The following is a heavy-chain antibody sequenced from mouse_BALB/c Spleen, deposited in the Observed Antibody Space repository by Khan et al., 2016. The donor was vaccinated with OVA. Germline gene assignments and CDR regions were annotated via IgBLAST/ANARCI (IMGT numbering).Heavy chain of an antibody. V-gene: IGHV1S81*02. CDR1: GYTFTSYY. D-gene: IGHD3-1*01. CDR2: IIPSNGDT. J-gene: IGHJ3*02. Sequence: QVQLQQPGAELVKPGASVKLSCKASGYTFTSYYIYWVKQRPGQGLEWIGGIIPSNGDTNFNERFKSKATLTVDKSSSTAYMQLSRLTSEDSAVYYCTRSGGAALGYWGQGTLVTVSA. CDR3: TRSGGAALGY.